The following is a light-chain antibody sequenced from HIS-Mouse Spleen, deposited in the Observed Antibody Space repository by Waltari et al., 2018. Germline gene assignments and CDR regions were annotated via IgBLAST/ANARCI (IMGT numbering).Light chain of an antibody. CDR2: QDS. CDR1: KLGDKY. J-gene: IGLJ2*01. Sequence: SYELTQPPSVSVSPGQTASITCSGDKLGDKYACWYQQKPGQSPVLVIYQDSKRPSGIPERFSGYNSGNTATLTISGTQAMDGADYYCQAWDISTGVVFGGGTKLTVL. V-gene: IGLV3-1*01. CDR3: QAWDISTGVV.